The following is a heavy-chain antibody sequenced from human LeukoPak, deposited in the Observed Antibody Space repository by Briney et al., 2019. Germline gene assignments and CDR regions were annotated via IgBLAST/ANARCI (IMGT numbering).Heavy chain of an antibody. Sequence: PGGSLSLSCAASGFTFSSYAMHWVRQAPGKGLEWVAVISYDGSNKYYTDSVKGRFTISRDNSKNTLYLQMNRMRAEDTAVYYCARVHEGDIVVVPPDYWGQGTLVTVSS. J-gene: IGHJ4*02. V-gene: IGHV3-30*10. CDR3: ARVHEGDIVVVPPDY. CDR2: ISYDGSNK. D-gene: IGHD2-2*01. CDR1: GFTFSSYA.